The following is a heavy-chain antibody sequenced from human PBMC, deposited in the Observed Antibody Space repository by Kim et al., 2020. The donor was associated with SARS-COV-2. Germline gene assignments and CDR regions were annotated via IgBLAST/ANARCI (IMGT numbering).Heavy chain of an antibody. Sequence: SASVKSRLTVSRDNAKNTLYLQMDSLRAEDTALYYCAKDHASSGWPTFDDWGQGTLVTVSS. CDR3: AKDHASSGWPTFDD. V-gene: IGHV3-23*01. D-gene: IGHD3-22*01. J-gene: IGHJ4*02.